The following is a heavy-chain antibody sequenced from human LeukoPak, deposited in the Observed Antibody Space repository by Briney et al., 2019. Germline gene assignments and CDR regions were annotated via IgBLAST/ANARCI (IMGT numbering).Heavy chain of an antibody. V-gene: IGHV3-30*18. CDR3: AKDQGRFGGMDV. CDR1: GFTFSSYG. J-gene: IGHJ6*02. CDR2: ISYGGSNK. D-gene: IGHD3-3*01. Sequence: QPGGSLRLPCAASGFTFSSYGMHWVRQAPGKGLEWVAVISYGGSNKYYADSVKGRFTISRDNSKNTLYLQMNSLRAEDTAVYYCAKDQGRFGGMDVWGQGTTVTVSS.